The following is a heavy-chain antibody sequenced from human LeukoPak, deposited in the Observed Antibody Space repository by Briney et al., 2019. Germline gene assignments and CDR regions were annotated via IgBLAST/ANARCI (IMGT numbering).Heavy chain of an antibody. CDR1: GGSFSGYY. D-gene: IGHD5-12*01. CDR3: ARVGREADLVATVYYYYGMDV. J-gene: IGHJ6*02. V-gene: IGHV4-34*01. Sequence: SETLSLPCAVDGGSFSGYYWSWIRQPPGKGLEWIGEINQSGSTNHHPPLKRRVPISVDTSKNQFSLKLGSVSAADTAVYYCARVGREADLVATVYYYYGMDVWGQGTTVTVSS. CDR2: INQSGST.